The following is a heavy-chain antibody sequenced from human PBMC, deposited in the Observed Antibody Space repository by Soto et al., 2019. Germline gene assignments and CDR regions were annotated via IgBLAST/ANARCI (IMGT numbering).Heavy chain of an antibody. J-gene: IGHJ4*02. CDR2: FDPEDGKT. V-gene: IGHV1-24*01. CDR1: GYTLNELS. Sequence: ASVKVSCKVSGYTLNELSMHWVRQAPGKGLEWMGGFDPEDGKTNYAQKFQGRVTVTRDTSTSTVYMELSSLRSEDTAVYSCAREGATAGKMFDYWGQGSLVTGSS. D-gene: IGHD6-13*01. CDR3: AREGATAGKMFDY.